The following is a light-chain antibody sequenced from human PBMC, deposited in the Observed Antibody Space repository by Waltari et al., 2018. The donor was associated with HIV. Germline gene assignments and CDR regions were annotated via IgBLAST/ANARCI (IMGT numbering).Light chain of an antibody. CDR3: ASFSRGLTLVV. Sequence: QSALTQPASVSGSPGTSITIHCTGSDSDIGSSDYVSWYQKYPDRAPRLLIYEVKKRPSGVSSRFSGSKSANTASLTISGLQLEDEAEFYCASFSRGLTLVVFGGGTHVTVL. CDR1: DSDIGSSDY. J-gene: IGLJ2*01. CDR2: EVK. V-gene: IGLV2-14*01.